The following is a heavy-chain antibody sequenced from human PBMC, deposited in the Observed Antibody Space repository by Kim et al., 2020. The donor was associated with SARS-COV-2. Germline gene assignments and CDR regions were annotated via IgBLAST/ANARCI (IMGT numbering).Heavy chain of an antibody. CDR1: GFTFSSYA. V-gene: IGHV3-23*01. Sequence: GGSLRLSCAASGFTFSSYAMSWVRQAPGKGLEWVSAISGSGGSTYYADSVKGRFTISRDNSKNTLYLQMNSLRAEDTAVYYCAKESGSITIFGVVIQGDAFDIWGQGTMVTVSS. J-gene: IGHJ3*02. D-gene: IGHD3-3*01. CDR2: ISGSGGST. CDR3: AKESGSITIFGVVIQGDAFDI.